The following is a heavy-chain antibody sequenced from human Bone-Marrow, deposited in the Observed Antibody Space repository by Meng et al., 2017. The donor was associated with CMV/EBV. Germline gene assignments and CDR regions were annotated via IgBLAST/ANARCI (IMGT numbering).Heavy chain of an antibody. Sequence: SETLSLTCAVYGGSFSGYYWSWIRQPPGKGLEWIGKINHSGSTDYNPSLKSRVTISVDTSKNQSSLKLSSVTAADTAVYYCARQGLYCSSTSCYMLGAPFDYWGQGTLVTVSS. CDR1: GGSFSGYY. V-gene: IGHV4-34*01. D-gene: IGHD2-2*02. CDR3: ARQGLYCSSTSCYMLGAPFDY. CDR2: INHSGST. J-gene: IGHJ4*02.